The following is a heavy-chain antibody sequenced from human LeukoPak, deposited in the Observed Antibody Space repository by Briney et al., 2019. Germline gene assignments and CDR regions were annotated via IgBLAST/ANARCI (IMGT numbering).Heavy chain of an antibody. CDR3: ARPDYDSSGYHSTDAFDI. CDR1: GYTFTSYY. D-gene: IGHD3-22*01. Sequence: GASVKVSCKASGYTFTSYYMHWVRQAPGQGLEWMGIINPSGGSTSYAQKFQGRVTMTRDMSTSTVYMELSSLRSEDTAVYYCARPDYDSSGYHSTDAFDIWGQRTMVTLSS. J-gene: IGHJ3*02. V-gene: IGHV1-46*01. CDR2: INPSGGST.